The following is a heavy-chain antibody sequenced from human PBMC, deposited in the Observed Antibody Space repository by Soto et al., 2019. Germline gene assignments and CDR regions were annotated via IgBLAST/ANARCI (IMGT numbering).Heavy chain of an antibody. CDR1: GGSISSGDYY. CDR2: IYYSGST. Sequence: QVQLQESGPGLVKPSQTLSLTCTVSGGSISSGDYYWSWIRQPPGKGLEWIGYIYYSGSTYYNPSLKSRVTISVDTSKNQFSLKLSSVTAADTAVYYCAREGLERRPNYYYYGMDVWGQGTTVTVSS. J-gene: IGHJ6*02. D-gene: IGHD1-1*01. CDR3: AREGLERRPNYYYYGMDV. V-gene: IGHV4-30-4*01.